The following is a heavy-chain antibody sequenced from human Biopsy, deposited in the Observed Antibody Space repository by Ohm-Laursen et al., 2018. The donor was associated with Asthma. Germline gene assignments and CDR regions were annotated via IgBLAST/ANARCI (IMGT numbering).Heavy chain of an antibody. J-gene: IGHJ5*02. V-gene: IGHV3-30*03. D-gene: IGHD2-2*01. Sequence: SLRLSCAASGFTFSSYGMHWVRQAPGKGLEWVAVISYDGSNKYYADSVKGRFTISRDNSKNTLYLQMNSLRAEDTAVYYCARDEAVVVPAAIPGNWFDPWGQGTLVTVSS. CDR1: GFTFSSYG. CDR3: ARDEAVVVPAAIPGNWFDP. CDR2: ISYDGSNK.